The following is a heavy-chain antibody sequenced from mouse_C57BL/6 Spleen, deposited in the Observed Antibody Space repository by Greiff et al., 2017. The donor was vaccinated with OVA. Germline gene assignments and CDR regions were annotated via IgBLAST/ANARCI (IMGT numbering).Heavy chain of an antibody. D-gene: IGHD3-2*02. CDR3: TTVRLGAWFAY. V-gene: IGHV14-1*01. CDR1: GFNIKDYY. J-gene: IGHJ3*01. CDR2: IDPEDGDT. Sequence: EVQLQQSGAELVRPGASVKLSCTASGFNIKDYYMHWVKQRPEQGLEWIGRIDPEDGDTEYAPKFQGKATMTADTSSNTAYLQLSSLTSEDTAVYYCTTVRLGAWFAYWGQGTLVTVSA.